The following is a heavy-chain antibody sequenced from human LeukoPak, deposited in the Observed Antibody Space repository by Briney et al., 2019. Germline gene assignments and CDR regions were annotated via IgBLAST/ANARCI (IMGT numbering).Heavy chain of an antibody. CDR3: ARDSGYSGYSDY. V-gene: IGHV3-21*05. CDR1: GFTFSTYS. D-gene: IGHD5-12*01. J-gene: IGHJ4*02. Sequence: GGSLRLSCAASGFTFSTYSMNWVRQAPGKGLEWVSYISSSSSYTDYADSVKGRFTISRDNAKNSLNLQMNSLRAEDTAVYYCARDSGYSGYSDYWGQGTLVTVSS. CDR2: ISSSSSYT.